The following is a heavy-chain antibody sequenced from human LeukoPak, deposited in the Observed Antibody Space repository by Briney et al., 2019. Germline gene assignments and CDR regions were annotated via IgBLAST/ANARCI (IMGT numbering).Heavy chain of an antibody. Sequence: SETLSLTCAVYGGSFSGYYWSWIRQPPGKGLEWIGEINHSGSTNYNPSLKSRVTISVDTSKNQFSLKLSSVTAADTAVYYCARYAYYDFWSGYYTDYYYYGMDVWGQGTTVTVSS. CDR2: INHSGST. CDR3: ARYAYYDFWSGYYTDYYYYGMDV. CDR1: GGSFSGYY. J-gene: IGHJ6*02. D-gene: IGHD3-3*01. V-gene: IGHV4-34*01.